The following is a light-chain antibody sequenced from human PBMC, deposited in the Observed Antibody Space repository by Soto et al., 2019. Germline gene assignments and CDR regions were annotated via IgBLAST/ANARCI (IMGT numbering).Light chain of an antibody. CDR3: QQSYSPPPIT. CDR2: AAS. V-gene: IGKV1-39*01. Sequence: DIQMAQSPSSLSALVGDRVTIACRASQSITSYLNWYQQKPGKAPKLLIIAASILQSGVPSRFSGSGSGTDFTLTIRSLQPEDFATYYCQQSYSPPPITFGQGTRREIK. J-gene: IGKJ5*01. CDR1: QSITSY.